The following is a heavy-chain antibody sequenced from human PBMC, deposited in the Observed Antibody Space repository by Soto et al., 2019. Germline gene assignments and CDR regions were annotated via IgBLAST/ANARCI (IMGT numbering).Heavy chain of an antibody. CDR3: ARGAGWFDY. J-gene: IGHJ4*02. D-gene: IGHD2-15*01. CDR2: ISSNGGST. CDR1: GFTFSSYA. Sequence: QLVESGGGLVPAGGSLGPFCGTSGFTFSSYAMHLVRQASGKGLEYVSAISSNGGSTYYADSVKGRFTISRDNSKNTLYLQMGSLRAEDMAVYYCARGAGWFDYWGQGTLVTVSS. V-gene: IGHV3-64*07.